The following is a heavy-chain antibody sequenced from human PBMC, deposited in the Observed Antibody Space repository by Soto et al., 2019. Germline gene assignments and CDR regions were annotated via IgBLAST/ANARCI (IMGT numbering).Heavy chain of an antibody. D-gene: IGHD2-8*02. Sequence: QLQLQESGPGLVKPSETLSLTCSVSGTSIRSSDYYWGWIRQPPGKGLEWIGSINYSGRAYQNPSLKSRVTIAIDTSENQFSLKLPSVTAADTAMYFCARMSGGRSVYFDPWGQGMLVTVSS. CDR2: INYSGRA. CDR1: GTSIRSSDYY. V-gene: IGHV4-39*01. CDR3: ARMSGGRSVYFDP. J-gene: IGHJ5*02.